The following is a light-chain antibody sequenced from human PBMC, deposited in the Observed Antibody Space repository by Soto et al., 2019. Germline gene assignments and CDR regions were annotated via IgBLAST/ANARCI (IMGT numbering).Light chain of an antibody. CDR3: QQYGRSSIT. CDR1: QSVSSSY. J-gene: IGKJ5*01. Sequence: EIVLTQSPGTLSLSPGERATLSCRASQSVSSSYLAWYQQRPGQAPRLLISGASNRATGIPDRFSGSGSGTDFTLTISRLEPEDFAVYYCQQYGRSSITFGQGTRLEI. CDR2: GAS. V-gene: IGKV3-20*01.